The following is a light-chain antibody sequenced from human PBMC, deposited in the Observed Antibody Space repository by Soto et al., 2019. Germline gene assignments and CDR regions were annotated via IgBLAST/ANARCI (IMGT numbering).Light chain of an antibody. CDR1: QSVSSY. CDR3: QQRINWPVT. Sequence: EIVLTQSPATLSLSPGERATLSCRANQSVSSYLAWYQQKPGQAPRLLIYDASNRATGIPARFSGSGSWTGFTLTISSLEPEDYAVYYCQQRINWPVTFGPGTKVDFK. CDR2: DAS. V-gene: IGKV3-11*01. J-gene: IGKJ3*01.